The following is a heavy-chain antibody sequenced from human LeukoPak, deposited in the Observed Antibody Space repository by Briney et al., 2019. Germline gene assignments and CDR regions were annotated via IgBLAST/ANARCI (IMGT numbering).Heavy chain of an antibody. Sequence: PSQTLSLTCTVSGGSISSGDYYWSWIRQPPGKGLEWIGYIYYSGSTYYNPSLKSRVTISVDTSKNQFSLKLSSVTAADTAVYYCASWAPTSPKENDYWGQGTLVTVSS. CDR1: GGSISSGDYY. V-gene: IGHV4-30-4*01. J-gene: IGHJ4*02. CDR2: IYYSGST. D-gene: IGHD7-27*01. CDR3: ASWAPTSPKENDY.